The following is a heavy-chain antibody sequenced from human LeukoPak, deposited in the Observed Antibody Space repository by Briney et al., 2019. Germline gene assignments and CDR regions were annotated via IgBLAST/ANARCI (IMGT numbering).Heavy chain of an antibody. CDR2: ISGSGRNT. CDR1: GFTFSSNA. V-gene: IGHV3-23*01. CDR3: AKASCGGECYYAMDV. Sequence: GGSLRLSCAASGFTFSSNAMNWVRQAPGKGLEWVLRISGSGRNTYYADSVKGRFTISRDNSKNTLYLQMNSLRVEDTAVYYCAKASCGGECYYAMDVWGQGTTVTVSS. D-gene: IGHD2-21*01. J-gene: IGHJ6*02.